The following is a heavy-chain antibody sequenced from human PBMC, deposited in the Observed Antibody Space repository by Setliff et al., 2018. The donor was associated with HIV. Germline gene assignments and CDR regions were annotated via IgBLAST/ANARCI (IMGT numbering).Heavy chain of an antibody. V-gene: IGHV4-39*01. CDR2: VYFSGRA. Sequence: SETLSLTCTVSGGSISSSSYYWAWIRQPPGKGLEYIGSVYFSGRAYYNPSLKSRVTISLDTSKNQFSLKLSSVTAADTSVYYCARLEYYYYMDVWGNGTTVTVSS. CDR1: GGSISSSSYY. J-gene: IGHJ6*03. CDR3: ARLEYYYYMDV.